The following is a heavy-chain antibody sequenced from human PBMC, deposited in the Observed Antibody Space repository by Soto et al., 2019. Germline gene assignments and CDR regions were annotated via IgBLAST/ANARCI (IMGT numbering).Heavy chain of an antibody. CDR2: INHSGST. CDR1: GGSFSPDF. J-gene: IGHJ2*01. CDR3: ARLASGWQYYYFDF. D-gene: IGHD6-19*01. V-gene: IGHV4-34*01. Sequence: SETLSLTCAVYGGSFSPDFWSWIRQPPGKGLEWIGEINHSGSTNYNPSLTRRATLSVDTSKNQVSLKLTSVTAADTAVYYCARLASGWQYYYFDFWGRGTPVTVSS.